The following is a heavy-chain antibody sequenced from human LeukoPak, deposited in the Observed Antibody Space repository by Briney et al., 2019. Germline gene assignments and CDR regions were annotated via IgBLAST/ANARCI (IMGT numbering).Heavy chain of an antibody. Sequence: GGSLRLSCAASGFTFSSYEMNWVRQAPGKGLEWVSYIDSSGSNIHYADSVKGRFTISRDNSKNTLYLQMNSLRREDTAVYYCARDGDAYNFDYWGQGTLVTVSS. CDR1: GFTFSSYE. CDR3: ARDGDAYNFDY. J-gene: IGHJ4*02. V-gene: IGHV3-48*03. CDR2: IDSSGSNI. D-gene: IGHD5-24*01.